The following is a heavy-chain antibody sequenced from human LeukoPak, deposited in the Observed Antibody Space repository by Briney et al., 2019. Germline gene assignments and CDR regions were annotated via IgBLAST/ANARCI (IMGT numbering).Heavy chain of an antibody. CDR3: ARGRYLTTLGGAAAGFLDS. V-gene: IGHV4-34*01. CDR1: GGSFSGYY. CDR2: INHSGST. D-gene: IGHD6-13*01. J-gene: IGHJ4*02. Sequence: KPSETLSLTCAVNGGSFSGYYWNWIRQTPGKGLEWIGEINHSGSTNYNPSLKRRVTISVDTSQKQFSLRLTSVTAADTAVYYCARGRYLTTLGGAAAGFLDSWGQGTLVTVSS.